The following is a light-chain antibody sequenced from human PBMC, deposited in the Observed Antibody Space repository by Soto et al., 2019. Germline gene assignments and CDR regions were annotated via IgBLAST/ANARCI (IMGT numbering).Light chain of an antibody. CDR3: QQYYSYWT. CDR1: QRISNW. CDR2: DAS. J-gene: IGKJ1*01. V-gene: IGKV1-5*01. Sequence: IQMTKSPATLSASVVDGVTSTCRASQRISNWLAWYQQKPGKAPKLLISDASSLETGVPSRFSGSGSGTEFTLTINSLQPDDFATYYCQQYYSYWTFGQGTKVDIK.